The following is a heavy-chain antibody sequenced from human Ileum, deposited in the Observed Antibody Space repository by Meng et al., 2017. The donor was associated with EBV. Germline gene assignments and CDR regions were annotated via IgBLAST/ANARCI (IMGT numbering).Heavy chain of an antibody. D-gene: IGHD4-23*01. Sequence: QLQLLESGLGLVKPSQTLSLPCAVSGGSISSGGHSWSWIRQPPGKGLEWIGDIQHSGSTYYNPSLKSRVTISVDRSRNQFSLKLSSVTAADTAVYYCARAHPVVYFFDYWGQGTLVTVSS. CDR2: IQHSGST. J-gene: IGHJ4*02. V-gene: IGHV4-30-2*01. CDR3: ARAHPVVYFFDY. CDR1: GGSISSGGHS.